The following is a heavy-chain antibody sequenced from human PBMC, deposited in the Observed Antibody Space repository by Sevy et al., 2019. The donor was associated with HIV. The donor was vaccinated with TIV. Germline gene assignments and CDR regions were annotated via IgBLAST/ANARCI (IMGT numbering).Heavy chain of an antibody. CDR1: GFTFSDYD. CDR2: ISDFGAKI. CDR3: AKEPPSGGPGNYHYGLDL. Sequence: GGSLRLSCAASGFTFSDYDLHWVRQAPGKGLEWVSFISDFGAKIFYADSVKGRSTISRDNAKNTLYLQIDSLRPEDTPVYYCAKEPPSGGPGNYHYGLDLWGRGTTVTVSS. D-gene: IGHD1-1*01. J-gene: IGHJ6*02. V-gene: IGHV3-30*18.